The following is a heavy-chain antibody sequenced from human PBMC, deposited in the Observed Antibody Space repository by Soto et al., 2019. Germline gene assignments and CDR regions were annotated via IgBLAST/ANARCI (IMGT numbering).Heavy chain of an antibody. V-gene: IGHV1-8*01. CDR2: MNPGSGDT. Sequence: APVKVSCKASGYSFTNNDVSWVLQATGQGLEWMGWMNPGSGDTGYAQKFQGRVTMTRDISMATAYMELSSLRSDDTAIYYCARMETFGSLNWFDPWGQGTLVTVSS. CDR1: GYSFTNND. J-gene: IGHJ5*02. CDR3: ARMETFGSLNWFDP. D-gene: IGHD3-16*01.